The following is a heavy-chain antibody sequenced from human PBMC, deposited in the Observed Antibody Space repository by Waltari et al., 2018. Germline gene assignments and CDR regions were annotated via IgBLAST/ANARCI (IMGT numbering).Heavy chain of an antibody. D-gene: IGHD6-19*01. J-gene: IGHJ4*02. CDR2: IYSGGST. Sequence: EVQLVESGGGLIQPGGSLRLSCAASGFTVSSNYMSWVRQAPGKGLEWVSVIYSGGSTYYADSVKGRFTISRDNSKNTLYLQMNSLRAEDTAVYYCAREGSSRWYGFDYWGQGTLVTVSS. V-gene: IGHV3-53*01. CDR3: AREGSSRWYGFDY. CDR1: GFTVSSNY.